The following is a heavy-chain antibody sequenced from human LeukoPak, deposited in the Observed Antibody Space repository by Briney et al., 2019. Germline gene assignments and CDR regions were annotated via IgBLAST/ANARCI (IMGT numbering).Heavy chain of an antibody. CDR1: GYTFTDYY. D-gene: IGHD2/OR15-2a*01. CDR2: INPNTGGT. V-gene: IGHV1-2*02. CDR3: ARGASVSVLYYFYYYMDV. Sequence: ASAKVSCKASGYTFTDYYIHWVRQAPGQGLEWMGWINPNTGGTNYAQKFQGRVTMTRDTSISTAYMELSRLRSDDTAVFYCARGASVSVLYYFYYYMDVWGKGTTVTISS. J-gene: IGHJ6*03.